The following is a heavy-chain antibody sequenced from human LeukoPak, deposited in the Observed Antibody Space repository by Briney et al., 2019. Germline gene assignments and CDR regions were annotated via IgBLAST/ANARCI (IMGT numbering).Heavy chain of an antibody. Sequence: GGSLRLSCAASGFTFSRYWMSWVRQAPGKGLEWVANIKQGGSEKDYVDSVKGRFTISRDNAKNSLYLQMNSLRAEDTALYYCAKDFHRLGEFDAFDIWGQGTMVTVSS. V-gene: IGHV3-7*03. CDR2: IKQGGSEK. J-gene: IGHJ3*02. CDR3: AKDFHRLGEFDAFDI. CDR1: GFTFSRYW. D-gene: IGHD3-16*01.